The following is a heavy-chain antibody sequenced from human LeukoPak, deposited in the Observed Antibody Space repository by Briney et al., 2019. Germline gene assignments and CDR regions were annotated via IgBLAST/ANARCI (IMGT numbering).Heavy chain of an antibody. J-gene: IGHJ4*02. CDR2: IDPSDGGT. CDR1: GYTFTRHY. CDR3: AKRAFGGVIVIPEGNYFDY. D-gene: IGHD3-16*02. Sequence: GASVKVSCKASGYTFTRHYMHWVRQAAGQGLEWMGRIDPSDGGTSYAQKFRGRVTMTGDTSTSTVYMELMSLRSEDTAVYYCAKRAFGGVIVIPEGNYFDYWGQGTLVTVSS. V-gene: IGHV1-46*01.